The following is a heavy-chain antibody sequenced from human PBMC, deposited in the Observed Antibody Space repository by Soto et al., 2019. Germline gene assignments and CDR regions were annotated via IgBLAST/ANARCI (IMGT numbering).Heavy chain of an antibody. Sequence: PSETLSLTCTVSGGSISSYYWSWIRQPPGKGLEWIGYIYYSGSTNYNPSLKSRVTISVDTSKNQFPLKLSSVTAADTAVYYCARDFSGSYRFDYWGQGTLVTVSS. CDR3: ARDFSGSYRFDY. V-gene: IGHV4-59*01. J-gene: IGHJ4*02. CDR1: GGSISSYY. CDR2: IYYSGST. D-gene: IGHD1-26*01.